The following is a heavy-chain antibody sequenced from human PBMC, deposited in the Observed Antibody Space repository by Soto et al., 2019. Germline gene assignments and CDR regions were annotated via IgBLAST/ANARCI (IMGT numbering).Heavy chain of an antibody. J-gene: IGHJ5*02. CDR1: GFTFSNAW. CDR2: IKSKTEVGTT. V-gene: IGHV3-15*07. Sequence: GSLKLSCAACGFTFSNAWMTWVRQAPGKGLEWVGRIKSKTEVGTTDYAAPVKGRFSVSRDDSKNMLYLQMTSLNIEDTAVYYCMTQWPYISWGQGTPVTVSS. CDR3: MTQWPYIS. D-gene: IGHD6-19*01.